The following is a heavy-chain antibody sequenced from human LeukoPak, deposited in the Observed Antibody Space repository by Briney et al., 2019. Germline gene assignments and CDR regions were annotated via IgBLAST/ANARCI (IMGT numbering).Heavy chain of an antibody. Sequence: GGSLRLSCAASGFMFSSNWMSWVRLAPGKGLEWVSAISGGGGRTYYADSVKGRFTISRDNSKNTLYLQMNSLRAEDTAVYYCAKGTGYCDSSGYDPFDIWGQGTMVTVSS. V-gene: IGHV3-23*01. CDR3: AKGTGYCDSSGYDPFDI. J-gene: IGHJ3*02. CDR2: ISGGGGRT. CDR1: GFMFSSNW. D-gene: IGHD3-22*01.